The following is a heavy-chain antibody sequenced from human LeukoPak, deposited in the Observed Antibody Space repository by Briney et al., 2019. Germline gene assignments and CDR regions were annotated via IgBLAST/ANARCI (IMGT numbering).Heavy chain of an antibody. Sequence: SETLSLICTVSGYSISTLANWGWIRQPPGKGLEWVASIHHGGSTYYNPSLRGRVTISMDTSKNQISLKLTSVTAADTAVYYCAREKALIDHYDFTGYDWEYWGQGSLVIVSS. CDR1: GYSISTLAN. J-gene: IGHJ4*02. D-gene: IGHD3-22*01. CDR3: AREKALIDHYDFTGYDWEY. CDR2: IHHGGST. V-gene: IGHV4-38-2*02.